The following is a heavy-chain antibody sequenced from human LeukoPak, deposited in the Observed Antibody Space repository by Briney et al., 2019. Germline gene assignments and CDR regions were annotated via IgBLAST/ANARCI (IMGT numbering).Heavy chain of an antibody. Sequence: GGSLRLPCAASGFTFSSYGMHWVRQAPGKGLEWVAVISYDGSNKYYADSVKGRFTISRDNSKNTLYLQMNSLRAEDTAVYYCAKEGFTFGGLTPSRDATYYFDYWGQGTLVTVSS. J-gene: IGHJ4*02. CDR3: AKEGFTFGGLTPSRDATYYFDY. CDR1: GFTFSSYG. D-gene: IGHD3-16*01. V-gene: IGHV3-30*18. CDR2: ISYDGSNK.